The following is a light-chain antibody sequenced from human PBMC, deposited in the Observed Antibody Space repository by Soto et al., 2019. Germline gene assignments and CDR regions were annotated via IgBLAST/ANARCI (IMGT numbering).Light chain of an antibody. CDR2: DVI. V-gene: IGLV2-14*03. Sequence: QSALTQPASVSGSPGQSITISCTGTSSDVGGYNYVSWYQHHPGKAPKLVIYDVISRPSGVSSRFSGSKSANTASLTISGLQAEDEADYYCSSYTSGSTLVVFGGGTKLTVL. CDR1: SSDVGGYNY. J-gene: IGLJ2*01. CDR3: SSYTSGSTLVV.